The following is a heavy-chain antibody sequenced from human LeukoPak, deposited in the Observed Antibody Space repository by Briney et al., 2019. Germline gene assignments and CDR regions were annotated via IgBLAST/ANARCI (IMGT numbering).Heavy chain of an antibody. J-gene: IGHJ4*02. CDR3: ARRRLGYYFDD. D-gene: IGHD5-24*01. Sequence: PSETLSLTCGVYGGSFSGYYWSWIRQPPGKGLEWIGEINPRGSTNYNPSLKSRVTLSADTSKNQFSLTLNSVTAADTAVYYCARRRLGYYFDDWGQGTLVTVSS. CDR2: INPRGST. V-gene: IGHV4-34*01. CDR1: GGSFSGYY.